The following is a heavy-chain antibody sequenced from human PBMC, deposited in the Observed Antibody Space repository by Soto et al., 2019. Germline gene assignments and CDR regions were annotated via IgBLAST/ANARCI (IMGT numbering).Heavy chain of an antibody. CDR3: AKGIATGQLDP. CDR2: INPDNGKT. J-gene: IGHJ5*02. Sequence: GASVKVCCQSSVYTFTRYTMNWVRQAPGQRLEWMGWINPDNGKTKSSQKFQDRVIITRDTSAITAYMDLSRLRSEDTAVYYCAKGIATGQLDPWGQGTLVTVSS. D-gene: IGHD2-15*01. V-gene: IGHV1-3*01. CDR1: VYTFTRYT.